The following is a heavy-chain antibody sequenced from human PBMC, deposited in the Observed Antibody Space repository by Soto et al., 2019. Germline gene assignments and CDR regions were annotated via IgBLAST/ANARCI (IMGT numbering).Heavy chain of an antibody. CDR2: IIPRFGTT. CDR1: GDTFSRYT. V-gene: IGHV1-69*01. Sequence: QVQLVHSGAEVKKPGSSVRVSCKASGDTFSRYTVNWVRQAPRQGLEWMGGIIPRFGTTNFAPTLQGRVTITADESTNTVYMELSSLRSEDTALYFCARGRGLYNSGRSQLDYWGQGTLVTVSS. CDR3: ARGRGLYNSGRSQLDY. D-gene: IGHD1-1*01. J-gene: IGHJ4*02.